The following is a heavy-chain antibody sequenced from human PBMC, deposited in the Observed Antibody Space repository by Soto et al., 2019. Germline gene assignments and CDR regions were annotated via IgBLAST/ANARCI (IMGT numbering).Heavy chain of an antibody. D-gene: IGHD3-10*01. CDR2: IYFSGNT. Sequence: QVQLQQSGPGLVKPSQTLSLTCTVSGGSINTGGYYWSWIRQHPGKGLEWIGYIYFSGNTYYNPXXXXXXXXXXXXXXXXXXXXXXXVTXXXXXXYYCARDHGNAFDIWGQGTMV. V-gene: IGHV4-31*01. CDR1: GGSINTGGYY. J-gene: IGHJ3*02. CDR3: ARDHGNAFDI.